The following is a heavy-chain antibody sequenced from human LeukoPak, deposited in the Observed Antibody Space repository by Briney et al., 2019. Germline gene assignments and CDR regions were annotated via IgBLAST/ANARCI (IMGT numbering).Heavy chain of an antibody. Sequence: PSETLSLTCAVYGGSFSGYYWSWIRQPPGKGLEWIGEINHSGSTNYNPSLKSRVTISVDTSKNQFSLKLSSVTAADTAVYYCARGFRSVTTWGYFDYWGQGALVTVSS. CDR2: INHSGST. V-gene: IGHV4-34*01. J-gene: IGHJ4*02. CDR3: ARGFRSVTTWGYFDY. D-gene: IGHD4-17*01. CDR1: GGSFSGYY.